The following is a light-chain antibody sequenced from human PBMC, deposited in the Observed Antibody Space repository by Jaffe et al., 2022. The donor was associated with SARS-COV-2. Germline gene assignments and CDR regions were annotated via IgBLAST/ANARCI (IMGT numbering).Light chain of an antibody. Sequence: DIVMTQSPLSLPVTPGEPASISCRSSQSLLHSNGYKFLDWYLQKPGQSPQLLIYSGSNRASGVPDRFSGSGSGADFTLKISRVEAEDVGVYYCMQALQTPYTFGQGTKLEIK. J-gene: IGKJ2*01. CDR3: MQALQTPYT. V-gene: IGKV2-28*01. CDR1: QSLLHSNGYKF. CDR2: SGS.